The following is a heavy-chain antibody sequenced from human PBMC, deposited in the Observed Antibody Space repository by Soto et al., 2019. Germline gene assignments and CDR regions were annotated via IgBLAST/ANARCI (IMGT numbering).Heavy chain of an antibody. CDR2: INPDGSIT. V-gene: IGHV3-74*01. Sequence: VQLVESGGGLVQPGGSLRLSCAASGFTFSTSWMHWVRQTPGKGLVWVSHINPDGSITNYADSAKGRFTISRDNARNTLFLEMNNVRAEDTSVYFCARDIGYGGSWGQGTLVTVSS. D-gene: IGHD2-15*01. J-gene: IGHJ4*02. CDR1: GFTFSTSW. CDR3: ARDIGYGGS.